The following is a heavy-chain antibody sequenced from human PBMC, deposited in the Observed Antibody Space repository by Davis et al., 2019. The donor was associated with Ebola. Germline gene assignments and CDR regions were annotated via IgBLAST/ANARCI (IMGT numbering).Heavy chain of an antibody. D-gene: IGHD6-13*01. CDR2: INSDGSST. J-gene: IGHJ4*02. Sequence: GESLKISCAASGFTFDDYAMHWVRQAPGKGLVWVSRINSDGSSTSYADSVKGRFTISRDNARNSLYLQMNSLRDEDTAVYHCARASADRSDYWGQGTLVTVSS. CDR1: GFTFDDYA. V-gene: IGHV3-74*01. CDR3: ARASADRSDY.